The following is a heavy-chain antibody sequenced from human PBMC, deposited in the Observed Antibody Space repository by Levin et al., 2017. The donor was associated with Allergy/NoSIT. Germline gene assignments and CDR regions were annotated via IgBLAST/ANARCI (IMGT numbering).Heavy chain of an antibody. CDR3: ARPIAARGLHYLDH. Sequence: GESLKISCKASGYTFFNTGMSWVRQAPGQGLEWMGWISTYGDTNYAQNLQGRVTMTTDTSTSTAYMELRSLRSDDTAVYYCARPIAARGLHYLDHWGQGTLVTVSS. V-gene: IGHV1-18*01. J-gene: IGHJ4*02. CDR2: ISTYGDT. CDR1: GYTFFNTG. D-gene: IGHD6-6*01.